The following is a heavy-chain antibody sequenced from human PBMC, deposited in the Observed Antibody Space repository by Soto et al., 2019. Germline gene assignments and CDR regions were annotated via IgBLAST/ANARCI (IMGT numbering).Heavy chain of an antibody. CDR1: GFTFSSCA. J-gene: IGHJ4*02. CDR3: AKDGSGAFLVY. CDR2: ISGSGGST. Sequence: LRLSCAASGFTFSSCAMTWVRQAPGKGLEWVSGISGSGGSTYYADSVKGRFTISRDNSKNTLYLQMNSLRAEDTAVYYCAKDGSGAFLVYGGQGILVTVS. D-gene: IGHD3-3*01. V-gene: IGHV3-23*01.